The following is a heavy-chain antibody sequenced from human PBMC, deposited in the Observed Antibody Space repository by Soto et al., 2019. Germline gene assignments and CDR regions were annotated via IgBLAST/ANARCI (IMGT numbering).Heavy chain of an antibody. J-gene: IGHJ6*02. CDR1: GGSVRGYY. CDR2: MYNTGST. CDR3: ARDLWGYCGADCYPLDV. V-gene: IGHV4-59*02. D-gene: IGHD2-21*02. Sequence: SETLSLTCAVYGGSVRGYYWSWIRQPPGKGLEWIGYMYNTGSTIYNPSLKSRVTISVDTSKNQFSLKLNSVTAADTAVYYCARDLWGYCGADCYPLDVWGQGTTVTSP.